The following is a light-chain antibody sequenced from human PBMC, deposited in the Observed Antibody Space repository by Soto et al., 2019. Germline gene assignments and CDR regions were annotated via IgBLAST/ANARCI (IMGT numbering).Light chain of an antibody. CDR3: QQDYNLWT. J-gene: IGKJ1*01. CDR1: QSVSSSY. CDR2: GAS. Sequence: ETVLTQSPGTLSLSPGERVTLSCRASQSVSSSYLTWYQQKPGQAPRLLIYGASTRATGIPARFSGSGSGTDFTLTISSLQPEDFAVYYCQQDYNLWTFGQGTKVDIK. V-gene: IGKV3D-7*01.